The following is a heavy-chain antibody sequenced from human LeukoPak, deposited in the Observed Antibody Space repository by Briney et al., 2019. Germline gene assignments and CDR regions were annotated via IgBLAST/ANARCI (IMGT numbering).Heavy chain of an antibody. J-gene: IGHJ4*02. D-gene: IGHD3-22*01. CDR3: AKGTSGYYFEAGY. V-gene: IGHV3-30*02. Sequence: GGSLRLSCAASGFTFRSFGMHWVRQAPGKGLEWVAFIRYDGGDKYYADSVKGRFTISRDNSKNTLYLQMSSLRDEDTAVYYCAKGTSGYYFEAGYWGRGTLVTVSS. CDR2: IRYDGGDK. CDR1: GFTFRSFG.